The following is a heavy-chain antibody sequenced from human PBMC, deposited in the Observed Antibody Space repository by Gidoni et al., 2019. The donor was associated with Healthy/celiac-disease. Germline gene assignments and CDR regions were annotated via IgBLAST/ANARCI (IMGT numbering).Heavy chain of an antibody. J-gene: IGHJ4*02. D-gene: IGHD3-3*01. CDR1: GVPFSSYW. Sequence: EVQLVESGGGLVQPGGSLRLSCAASGVPFSSYWMSWVRQAPGKGLEWVANIKQDGSEKYYVDSVKGRFTISRDNAKNSLYLQMNSLRAEDTAVYYCARHFGVVIMNYFDYWGQGTLVTVSS. V-gene: IGHV3-7*01. CDR2: IKQDGSEK. CDR3: ARHFGVVIMNYFDY.